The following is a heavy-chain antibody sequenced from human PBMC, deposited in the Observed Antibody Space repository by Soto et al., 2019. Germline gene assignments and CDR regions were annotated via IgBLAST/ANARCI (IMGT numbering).Heavy chain of an antibody. J-gene: IGHJ6*02. Sequence: GGSLRLSCAASGFTFSSYGMHWVRQAPGKGLEWVAVISYDGSNKYYADSVKGRFTISRDNSKNTLYLQMNSLRAEDTAVYYCAKDAYYDFWSGLYYYGMDVWGQGTTVTVSS. CDR3: AKDAYYDFWSGLYYYGMDV. CDR1: GFTFSSYG. D-gene: IGHD3-3*01. V-gene: IGHV3-30*18. CDR2: ISYDGSNK.